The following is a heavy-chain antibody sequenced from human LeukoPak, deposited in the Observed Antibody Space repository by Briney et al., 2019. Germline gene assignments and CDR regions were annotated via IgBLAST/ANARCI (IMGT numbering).Heavy chain of an antibody. CDR2: ISGSGGST. V-gene: IGHV3-23*01. CDR1: GFTVSSYA. CDR3: AKFVSGYFDY. J-gene: IGHJ4*02. D-gene: IGHD2/OR15-2a*01. Sequence: PGGSLRVSCAASGFTVSSYAMSWVRQAPGKGLEWVSAISGSGGSTYYADSVKGRFTISRDNSKNTLYLQMNSLRAEDTAVYYCAKFVSGYFDYWGQGTLVTVSS.